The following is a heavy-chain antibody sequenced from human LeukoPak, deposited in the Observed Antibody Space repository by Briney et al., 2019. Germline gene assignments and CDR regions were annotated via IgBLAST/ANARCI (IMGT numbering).Heavy chain of an antibody. V-gene: IGHV4-39*01. J-gene: IGHJ4*02. D-gene: IGHD6-19*01. CDR1: GGSISSSTDY. CDR2: IYYSGST. CDR3: ARATYSSGWYWVY. Sequence: PSETLSLTCTVSGGSISSSTDYWGWIRQPPGKGLEGIASIYYSGSTYYNPSLKSRVTIPVDTSKKQFSLKLNSVTAADTAVYYCARATYSSGWYWVYWGQGTLVTVSS.